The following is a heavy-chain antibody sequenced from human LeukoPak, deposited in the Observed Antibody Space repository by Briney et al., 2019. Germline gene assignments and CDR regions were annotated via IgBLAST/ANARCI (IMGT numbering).Heavy chain of an antibody. Sequence: SETLSLTCTVSGGSISSYSWSWIRQPPGKGLEWIGYIDYSGGTNYNPSLKSRVTISVDTSKNQFSLKLSSVTAADTAVYYCARHQLNFDYWGQGILITVSS. V-gene: IGHV4-59*08. CDR1: GGSISSYS. D-gene: IGHD1-1*01. CDR2: IDYSGGT. CDR3: ARHQLNFDY. J-gene: IGHJ4*02.